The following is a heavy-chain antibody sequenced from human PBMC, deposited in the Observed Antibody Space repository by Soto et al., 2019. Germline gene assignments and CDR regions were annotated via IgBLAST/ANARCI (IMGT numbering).Heavy chain of an antibody. Sequence: GGSLRLSCAASGFTVSSNYMSWVRQAPGKGLEWVSVIYSGGSTYYADSVKGRFTISRHNSKNTLYLQMNSLRAEDTAVYYCASRIAAAGRNPNYYYYYGMDVWGQGTTVTVSS. CDR3: ASRIAAAGRNPNYYYYYGMDV. CDR2: IYSGGST. J-gene: IGHJ6*02. V-gene: IGHV3-53*04. CDR1: GFTVSSNY. D-gene: IGHD6-13*01.